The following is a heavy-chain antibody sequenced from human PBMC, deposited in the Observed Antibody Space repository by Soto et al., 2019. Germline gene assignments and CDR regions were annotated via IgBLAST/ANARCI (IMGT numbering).Heavy chain of an antibody. J-gene: IGHJ3*02. CDR1: GFTLSSHW. CDR3: ARETVTGPRQSDAFAI. V-gene: IGHV3-74*01. Sequence: EVQLVESGGGLVQPGGSLRLSCAASGFTLSSHWMHWVRQAPGKGLVWVSRINSDGSSTGYADSVKGRFTISRDNAKNTVSLHLNSLRAEDTAIYYCARETVTGPRQSDAFAIWGQGTMVTVSS. CDR2: INSDGSST. D-gene: IGHD6-6*01.